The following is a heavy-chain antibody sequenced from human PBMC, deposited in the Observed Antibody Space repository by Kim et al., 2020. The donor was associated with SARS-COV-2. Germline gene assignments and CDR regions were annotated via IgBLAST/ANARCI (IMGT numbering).Heavy chain of an antibody. V-gene: IGHV3-30*04. CDR1: GFTFSSYA. J-gene: IGHJ3*01. CDR2: ISYDGSNK. D-gene: IGHD3-22*01. CDR3: ARGITMIVAN. Sequence: GGSLRLSCAASGFTFSSYAMHWVRQAPGKGLEWVAVISYDGSNKYYADSVKGRFTISRDNSKNTLYLQMNSLRAEDTAVYYCARGITMIVANWGQGTMVT.